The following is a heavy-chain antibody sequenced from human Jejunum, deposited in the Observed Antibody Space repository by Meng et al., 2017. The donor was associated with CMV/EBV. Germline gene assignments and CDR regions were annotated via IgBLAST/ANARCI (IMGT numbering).Heavy chain of an antibody. CDR1: TFNRYW. D-gene: IGHD3-3*01. J-gene: IGHJ3*02. Sequence: TFNRYWMHWVRQAPGKGLVWVSHISGDGSTTTYADSVKGRFTISRDNAENSLFLQMNSLRAEDTAVYYCARLGDNFWSGPDAFDIWGQGTMVTVSS. CDR2: ISGDGSTT. V-gene: IGHV3-74*01. CDR3: ARLGDNFWSGPDAFDI.